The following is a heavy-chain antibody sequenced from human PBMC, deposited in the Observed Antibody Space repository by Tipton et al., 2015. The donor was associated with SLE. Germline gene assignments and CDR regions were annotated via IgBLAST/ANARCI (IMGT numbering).Heavy chain of an antibody. D-gene: IGHD1-1*01. CDR2: IYYSGST. V-gene: IGHV4-59*01. CDR1: GGSISSYY. J-gene: IGHJ4*02. CDR3: AGGQLERRRFDY. Sequence: LRLSCTVSGGSISSYYWSWIRQPPGKGLEWIGYIYYSGSTNYNPSLKSRVTTSVDTSKNQFSLKLSSVTAADTAVYYCAGGQLERRRFDYWGQGTLVTVSS.